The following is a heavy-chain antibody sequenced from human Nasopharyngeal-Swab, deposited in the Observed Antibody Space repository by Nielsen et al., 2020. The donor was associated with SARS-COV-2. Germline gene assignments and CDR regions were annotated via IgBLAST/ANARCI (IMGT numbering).Heavy chain of an antibody. CDR2: INPSGGST. CDR3: ARDRRITIFGVVIKPGDAFDI. CDR1: GYTFTSYY. V-gene: IGHV1-46*01. J-gene: IGHJ3*02. Sequence: ASVKVSCKASGYTFTSYYMHWVRQAPGQGLEWMGIINPSGGSTSYAQKFQGRVTMTRDTSTSTVYMELSSLRSEDTAVYYCARDRRITIFGVVIKPGDAFDIWGRGTMVTVSS. D-gene: IGHD3-3*01.